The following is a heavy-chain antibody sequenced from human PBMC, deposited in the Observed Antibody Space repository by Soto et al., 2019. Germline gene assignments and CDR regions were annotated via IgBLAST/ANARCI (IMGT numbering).Heavy chain of an antibody. CDR2: ISYDGSNK. V-gene: IGHV3-30*18. Sequence: QVQLVESEGGVVQPGRSLRLSCAASGFTFSSYGMHWVRQAPGKGLEWVAVISYDGSNKYYADSVKGRFTISRDNSKNTLYLQMNSLRAEDTAVYYCAKDNALSPGMDVWGQGTTVTVSS. J-gene: IGHJ6*02. CDR1: GFTFSSYG. CDR3: AKDNALSPGMDV.